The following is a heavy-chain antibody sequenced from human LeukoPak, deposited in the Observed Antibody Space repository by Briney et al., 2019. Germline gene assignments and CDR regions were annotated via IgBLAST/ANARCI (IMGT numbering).Heavy chain of an antibody. J-gene: IGHJ4*02. V-gene: IGHV1-69*05. Sequence: EASVKLSCTASGGTFSSYAISWVRQAPGQGLEWMGRIIPIFGTANYAQKFQGRVTITTDESTSTAYMELSSLRPEDTAVYYCARGGGGAVARWNYFDYWGQGTLVTVSS. CDR3: ARGGGGAVARWNYFDY. CDR1: GGTFSSYA. D-gene: IGHD6-19*01. CDR2: IIPIFGTA.